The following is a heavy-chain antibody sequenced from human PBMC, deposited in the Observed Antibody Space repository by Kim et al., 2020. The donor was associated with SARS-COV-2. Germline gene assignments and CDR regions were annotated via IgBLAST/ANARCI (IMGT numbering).Heavy chain of an antibody. CDR3: AKDRETLSGWFPRQNYYYYGMDV. D-gene: IGHD6-19*01. V-gene: IGHV3-30*18. CDR2: ISYDGSNK. Sequence: GGSLRLSCAASGFTFSSYGMHWVRQAPGKGLEWVAVISYDGSNKYYADSVKGRFTISRDNSKNTLYLQMNSLRAEDTAVYYCAKDRETLSGWFPRQNYYYYGMDVWGQGTTVTVSS. J-gene: IGHJ6*02. CDR1: GFTFSSYG.